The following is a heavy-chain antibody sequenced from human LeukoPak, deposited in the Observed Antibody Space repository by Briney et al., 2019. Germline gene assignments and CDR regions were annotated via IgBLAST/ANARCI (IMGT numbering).Heavy chain of an antibody. Sequence: GGSLRLSCTPSGFTVSSNYMTWVRQAPAKGLEWVSVIYSGGNTYYADSVTGRFTISRDNSKNTLYLQMNSLRAEDTAVYYCARSGFGVLYYYGMDVWGQGTTVTVSS. V-gene: IGHV3-66*01. CDR1: GFTVSSNY. J-gene: IGHJ6*02. D-gene: IGHD3-10*01. CDR2: IYSGGNT. CDR3: ARSGFGVLYYYGMDV.